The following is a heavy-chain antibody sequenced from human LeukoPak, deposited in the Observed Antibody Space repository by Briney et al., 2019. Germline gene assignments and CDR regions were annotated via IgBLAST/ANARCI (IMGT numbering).Heavy chain of an antibody. Sequence: SGGSLRLSCAASGFTFSNEAITWVRHAPGEGLEWVSAISDSGGTTDYADSVKGRFTISRDNYKNNLYLQMTRLRAGNTAIYYCAKLTRGYCSSTACPNWLDPWGQGTLVTVSS. CDR3: AKLTRGYCSSTACPNWLDP. CDR2: ISDSGGTT. J-gene: IGHJ5*02. V-gene: IGHV3-23*01. CDR1: GFTFSNEA. D-gene: IGHD2-2*01.